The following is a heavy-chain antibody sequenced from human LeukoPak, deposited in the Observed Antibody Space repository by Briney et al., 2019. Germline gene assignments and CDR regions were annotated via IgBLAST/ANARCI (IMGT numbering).Heavy chain of an antibody. D-gene: IGHD5-18*01. CDR1: GYTFSNYD. CDR2: VRGSNGYT. V-gene: IGHV1-18*01. J-gene: IGHJ4*02. Sequence: GASVKVSCKASGYTFSNYDISWVRQAPGQGLEWMGWVRGSNGYTNYAQKLQGRVTMTTDASTSTAYMELSSLRSEDTAVYYCAREPDTAMAFDYWGQGTLVTVSS. CDR3: AREPDTAMAFDY.